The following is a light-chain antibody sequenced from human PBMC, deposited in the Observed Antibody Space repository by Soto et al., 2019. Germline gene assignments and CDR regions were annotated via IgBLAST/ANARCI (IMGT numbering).Light chain of an antibody. CDR2: GSS. CDR3: QSYDSSLSGVV. CDR1: SSNIGAGYG. V-gene: IGLV1-40*01. Sequence: QAVVTQPPSVSGAPGQRVTISCTGSSSNIGAGYGVHWYQQLPGTAPKLLIYGSSNRPSGVPDRFSGSKSGTSASLAITGLQAEDESDYYCQSYDSSLSGVVFGGGTKVTVL. J-gene: IGLJ2*01.